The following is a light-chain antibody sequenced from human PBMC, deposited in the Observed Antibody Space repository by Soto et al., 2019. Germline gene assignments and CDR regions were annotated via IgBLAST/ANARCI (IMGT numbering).Light chain of an antibody. J-gene: IGKJ5*01. CDR2: RAS. CDR1: QGISSW. V-gene: IGKV1-12*01. Sequence: IQMTQSPSSVPASVEYKVTITSRASQGISSWLAWYQLKPGKAPKLLIYRASTLHSGVPSRFSGTVSGTDFTLTISSLQPEDFATYVCQQGDRFPLTFGQGTRLEIK. CDR3: QQGDRFPLT.